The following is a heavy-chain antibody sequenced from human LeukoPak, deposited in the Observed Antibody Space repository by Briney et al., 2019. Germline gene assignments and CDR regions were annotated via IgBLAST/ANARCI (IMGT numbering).Heavy chain of an antibody. D-gene: IGHD5-12*01. CDR2: ISYDGSNK. Sequence: PGRSLRLSCAASGFTFSSYAMHWVRQAPGKGLEWVAVISYDGSNKYYADSVKGRFTISRDNPKNTLYLQMNSLRAEDTAVYYCARDLPRGYSGYDRGLDYWGQGTLVTVSS. V-gene: IGHV3-30*04. CDR3: ARDLPRGYSGYDRGLDY. J-gene: IGHJ4*02. CDR1: GFTFSSYA.